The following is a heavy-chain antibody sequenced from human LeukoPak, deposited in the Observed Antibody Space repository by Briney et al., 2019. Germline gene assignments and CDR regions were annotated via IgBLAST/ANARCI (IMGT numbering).Heavy chain of an antibody. Sequence: PSQTLSLTCTVSGGSISSGSYYWSWIRQPEGKGLEWIERIYTSGSTNYNPSLKSRLTISVDTSKNQFSLKLSSVTAADTAVYYCASSKLAAPFTTFDYWGQGTLVTVSS. D-gene: IGHD6-19*01. CDR3: ASSKLAAPFTTFDY. CDR2: IYTSGST. CDR1: GGSISSGSYY. V-gene: IGHV4-61*02. J-gene: IGHJ4*02.